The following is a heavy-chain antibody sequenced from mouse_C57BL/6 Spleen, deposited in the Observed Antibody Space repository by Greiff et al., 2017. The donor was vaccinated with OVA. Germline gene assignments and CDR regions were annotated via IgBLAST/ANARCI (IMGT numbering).Heavy chain of an antibody. Sequence: VQLQQSGPELVKPGASVKIPCKASGYTFTDYNMDWVKQSHGKSLEWIGDINPNNGGTIYNQKFKGKATLTVDKSSSTAYMERRSLTSEDTAVYYCARLPVVATDPYWYFDVWGTGTTVTVSS. J-gene: IGHJ1*03. CDR1: GYTFTDYN. V-gene: IGHV1-18*01. CDR2: INPNNGGT. CDR3: ARLPVVATDPYWYFDV. D-gene: IGHD1-1*01.